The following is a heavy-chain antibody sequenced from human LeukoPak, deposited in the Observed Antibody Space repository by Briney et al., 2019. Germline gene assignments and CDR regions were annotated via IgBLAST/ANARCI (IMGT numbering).Heavy chain of an antibody. Sequence: GGSLRLSCAASGFTFSSYEMNWVRQAPGKGLEWVSYISSSGRTIYYADSVKGRFTISRDNAKNSLYLQMNSLRAEDTALYYCARDGYGGNSGYYFDYWGQGTLVTVSS. D-gene: IGHD4-23*01. J-gene: IGHJ4*02. CDR2: ISSSGRTI. CDR3: ARDGYGGNSGYYFDY. CDR1: GFTFSSYE. V-gene: IGHV3-48*03.